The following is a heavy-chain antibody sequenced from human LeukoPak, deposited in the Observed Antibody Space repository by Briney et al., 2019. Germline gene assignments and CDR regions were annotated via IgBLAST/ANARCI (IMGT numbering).Heavy chain of an antibody. J-gene: IGHJ4*02. V-gene: IGHV3-30*02. CDR2: IRYDGSIL. CDR1: GFTFGSYG. Sequence: GGSLRLSCTTSGFTFGSYGMHWVRQAPGKGLEGVTFIRYDGSILTYADSVEGRFTISRDNSKNMLYLQMNSLRTDDTALYYCATDAGGGGWGQGTLVTVSS. CDR3: ATDAGGGG. D-gene: IGHD3-16*01.